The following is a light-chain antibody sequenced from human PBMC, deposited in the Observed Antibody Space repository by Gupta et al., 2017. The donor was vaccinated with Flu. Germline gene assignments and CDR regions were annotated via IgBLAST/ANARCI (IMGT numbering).Light chain of an antibody. CDR2: LRS. CDR3: RQGEHWPWA. J-gene: IGKJ1*01. CDR1: QGRVYSAGNTY. Sequence: VTLGQPASISCRSSQGRVYSAGNTYLNWIQQRPGQSPRRLIYLRSNPESGVPDRFSGRGSRTDFTLIISRVEADDVGIYYSRQGEHWPWAFGQGTKMEIK. V-gene: IGKV2-30*01.